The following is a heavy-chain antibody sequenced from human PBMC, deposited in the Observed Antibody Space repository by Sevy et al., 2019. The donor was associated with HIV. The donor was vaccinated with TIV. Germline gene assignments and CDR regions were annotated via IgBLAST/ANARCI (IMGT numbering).Heavy chain of an antibody. J-gene: IGHJ6*02. Sequence: GGSLRLSCAASGFRFSDYGMHWVRQAPGKGLEWVSLIRFDGSMKYIADSVKGRFTISRDKVKDTLYLQMNSLRPEDTAVYYCAKDHYDYRTGYYGHYGMDVWGQGTTVTVSS. D-gene: IGHD3-3*01. V-gene: IGHV3-30*02. CDR2: IRFDGSMK. CDR1: GFRFSDYG. CDR3: AKDHYDYRTGYYGHYGMDV.